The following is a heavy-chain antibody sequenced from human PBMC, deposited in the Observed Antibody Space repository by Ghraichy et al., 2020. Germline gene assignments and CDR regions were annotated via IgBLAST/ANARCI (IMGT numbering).Heavy chain of an antibody. CDR3: ARGLSSYDSSERFDY. J-gene: IGHJ4*02. D-gene: IGHD3-22*01. CDR2: IYYSGST. Sequence: SCTVSGGSISSYYWSWIRQPPGKGLEWIGYIYYSGSTNYNPSLKSRVTISVDTSKNQFSLKLSSVTAADTAVYYCARGLSSYDSSERFDYWGQGTLVTVSS. V-gene: IGHV4-59*01. CDR1: GGSISSYY.